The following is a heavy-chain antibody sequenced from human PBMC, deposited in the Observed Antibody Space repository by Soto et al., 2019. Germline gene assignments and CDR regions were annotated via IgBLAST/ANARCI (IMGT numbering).Heavy chain of an antibody. V-gene: IGHV1-2*02. CDR3: ARPSSGSFRYYFDX. J-gene: IGHJ4*02. CDR1: GYTFTGYY. Sequence: ASVKVSCKASGYTFTGYYMHWVRQAPGQGLEWMGWINPNSGGTNYAKKFQGRVTMTRDTSISTAYMELSRLRSDETAVYYCARPSSGSFRYYFDXWGQGTLVTVSX. CDR2: INPNSGGT. D-gene: IGHD1-26*01.